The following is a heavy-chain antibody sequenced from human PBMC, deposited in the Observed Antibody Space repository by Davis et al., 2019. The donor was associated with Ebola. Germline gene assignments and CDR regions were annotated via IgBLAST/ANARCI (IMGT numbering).Heavy chain of an antibody. Sequence: PSETLSLTCTVSGGSISSYYWSWIRQPPGKGLEWIGYIYYSGSTNYNHSLKSRVTISVDTSKNQFSLKLSSVTAADTAVYYCARDRGYCSGGSCHLFDYWGQGTLVTVSS. CDR2: IYYSGST. CDR3: ARDRGYCSGGSCHLFDY. CDR1: GGSISSYY. V-gene: IGHV4-59*01. J-gene: IGHJ4*02. D-gene: IGHD2-15*01.